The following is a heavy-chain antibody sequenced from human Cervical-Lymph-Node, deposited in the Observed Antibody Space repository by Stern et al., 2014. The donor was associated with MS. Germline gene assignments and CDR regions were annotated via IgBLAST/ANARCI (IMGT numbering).Heavy chain of an antibody. CDR2: INSDERST. Sequence: EVQLVESGGGLVQPGGSLRLSCAASGFTFSTYWMHWVRQAPGKGLVWVSRINSDERSTTYADSVKGRFSISRDNAKNTLYLQMNSLRAEDTAVYYCARGVMVAATYAFDIWGQGTMVTISS. J-gene: IGHJ3*02. CDR3: ARGVMVAATYAFDI. D-gene: IGHD2-15*01. CDR1: GFTFSTYW. V-gene: IGHV3-74*02.